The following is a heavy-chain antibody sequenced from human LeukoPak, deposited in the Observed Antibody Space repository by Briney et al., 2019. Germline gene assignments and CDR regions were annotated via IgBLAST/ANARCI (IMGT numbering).Heavy chain of an antibody. CDR2: IYYSGST. D-gene: IGHD6-19*01. Sequence: PSETLSLTCTVSGASVSSGDYYWSWIRQLPGKGLEWIGYIYYSGSTYYNPSLKSRLTISVDTSKNQLSLKLSSVTAADTAVYYCARRRGNTSGFQGYYFDYWGQGTLVTVSS. CDR1: GASVSSGDYY. J-gene: IGHJ4*02. CDR3: ARRRGNTSGFQGYYFDY. V-gene: IGHV4-31*03.